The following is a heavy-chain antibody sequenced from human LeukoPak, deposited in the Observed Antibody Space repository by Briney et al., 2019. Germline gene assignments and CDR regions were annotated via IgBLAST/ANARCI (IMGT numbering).Heavy chain of an antibody. V-gene: IGHV3-21*01. J-gene: IGHJ6*02. CDR2: ISSSSSYI. Sequence: GGSLRLSCAASGFTFSSYEMNWVRQAPGKGLEWVSSISSSSSYIYYADSVKGRFTISRDNAKNSLYLQMNSLRAEDTAVYYCARDNYDYGDYGSYYGMDVWGQGTTVTVSS. D-gene: IGHD4-17*01. CDR1: GFTFSSYE. CDR3: ARDNYDYGDYGSYYGMDV.